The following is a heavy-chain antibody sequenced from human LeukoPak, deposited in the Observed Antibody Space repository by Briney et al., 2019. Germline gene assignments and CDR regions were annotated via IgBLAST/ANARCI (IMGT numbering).Heavy chain of an antibody. Sequence: ASVKVSCKTSGYTFTGYYMHWVRQAPGQGLEWMGWMNPNSGNTGYAQKFQGRVTITRNTSISTAYMELSSLRSEDTAVYYCARQNADILTGYYGTYYYYYMDVWGKGTTVTVSS. CDR2: MNPNSGNT. D-gene: IGHD3-9*01. CDR1: GYTFTGYY. CDR3: ARQNADILTGYYGTYYYYYMDV. V-gene: IGHV1-8*03. J-gene: IGHJ6*03.